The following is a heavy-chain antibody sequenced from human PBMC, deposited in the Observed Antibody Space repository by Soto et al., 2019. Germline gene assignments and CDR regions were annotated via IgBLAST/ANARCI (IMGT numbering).Heavy chain of an antibody. V-gene: IGHV1-8*01. Sequence: ASVKVSCKASGYTFTSFDINWVRQATGQGLEWMGWMNPNSGNTGYAQEFQGRVTMTRNTSITTAYMELSSLRSEDTAVYYCARGRSSSAYYDILTGYYTLDYWGQGTLVTSPQ. CDR2: MNPNSGNT. D-gene: IGHD3-9*01. CDR3: ARGRSSSAYYDILTGYYTLDY. J-gene: IGHJ4*02. CDR1: GYTFTSFD.